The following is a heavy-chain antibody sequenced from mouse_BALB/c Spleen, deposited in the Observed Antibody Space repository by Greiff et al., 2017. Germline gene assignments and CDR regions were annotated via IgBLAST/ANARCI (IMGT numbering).Heavy chain of an antibody. V-gene: IGHV5-9-4*01. D-gene: IGHD1-1*01. J-gene: IGHJ3*01. CDR2: ISSGGSYT. CDR3: ARDHYGSSSFAY. CDR1: GFTFSSYA. Sequence: DVMLVESGGGLVKPGGSLKLSCAASGFTFSSYAMSWVRQSPEKRLEWVAEISSGGSYTYYPDTVTGRFTISRDNAKNTLYLEMSSLRSEDTAMYYCARDHYGSSSFAYWGQGTLVTVSA.